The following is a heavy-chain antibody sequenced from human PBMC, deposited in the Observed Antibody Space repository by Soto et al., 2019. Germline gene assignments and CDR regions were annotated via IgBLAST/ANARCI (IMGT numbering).Heavy chain of an antibody. CDR2: ISSTTNYI. CDR3: ARESEDPTSNFDY. V-gene: IGHV3-21*06. CDR1: GFTFTRYS. J-gene: IGHJ4*02. Sequence: GGSLRLSCAASGFTFTRYSMNWVRQAPGKGLEWVSSISSTTNYIYYGDSMKGRFTISRDNAKNSLYLEMNSLRAEDTAVYYCARESEDPTSNFDYWGQGTLVTVSS.